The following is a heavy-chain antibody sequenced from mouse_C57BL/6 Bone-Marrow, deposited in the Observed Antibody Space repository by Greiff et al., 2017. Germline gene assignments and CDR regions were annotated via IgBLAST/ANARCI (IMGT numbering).Heavy chain of an antibody. CDR3: ASIFITGSSMDY. D-gene: IGHD1-1*01. CDR2: IYPGSGST. J-gene: IGHJ4*01. V-gene: IGHV1-55*01. Sequence: VQLQQPGAELVKPGASVKMSCTASGFTFTSYWITWVKQTPGQGLEWIGAIYPGSGSTNYNEKFKSKATLTVDTSSRTAYMQHSSLTSEDSAVYYCASIFITGSSMDYWGQGTTVTVSS. CDR1: GFTFTSYW.